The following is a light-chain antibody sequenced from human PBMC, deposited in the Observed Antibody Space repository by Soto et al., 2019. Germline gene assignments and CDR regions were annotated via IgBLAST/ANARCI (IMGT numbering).Light chain of an antibody. J-gene: IGLJ3*02. CDR3: QFYDNSLSGSRV. V-gene: IGLV1-40*01. CDR2: ANS. Sequence: QSVLTQPPSVSGAPGQTVTISCSGTSSNFGAGYDAHWYQQLPGTAPKLLIYANSNRPSGVPDRCSGSKSGTSASLAITGLQAEDEADYYCQFYDNSLSGSRVFGGGTKLTVL. CDR1: SSNFGAGYD.